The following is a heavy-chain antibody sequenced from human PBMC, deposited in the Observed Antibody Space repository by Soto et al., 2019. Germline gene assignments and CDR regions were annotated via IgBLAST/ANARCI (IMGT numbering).Heavy chain of an antibody. J-gene: IGHJ6*02. V-gene: IGHV3-23*01. CDR3: GKGRSYYYYYGVDV. D-gene: IGHD1-26*01. CDR1: GFTFRSYA. Sequence: PXXSLRLSFATSGFTFRSYAMFWVLQAAEKGLEWVASISNNGDTAYYADSVKGRFTISRDNSKSTLYLQMNSLRAEDTAVYYCGKGRSYYYYYGVDVWGQGTTVTVSS. CDR2: ISNNGDTA.